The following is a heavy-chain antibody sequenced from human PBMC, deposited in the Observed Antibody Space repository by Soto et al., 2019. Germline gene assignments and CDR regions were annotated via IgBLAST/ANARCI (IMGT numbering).Heavy chain of an antibody. Sequence: ASVKVSCKASGYTFTSYDINWVRQATGQGLEWMGWMNPNSGNTGYAQKFQGRVTMTRNTSISTAYMELSSLRSEDTAVYYCARRAYYDFWSGYSESYYYYYMDVWG. J-gene: IGHJ6*03. V-gene: IGHV1-8*01. D-gene: IGHD3-3*01. CDR3: ARRAYYDFWSGYSESYYYYYMDV. CDR1: GYTFTSYD. CDR2: MNPNSGNT.